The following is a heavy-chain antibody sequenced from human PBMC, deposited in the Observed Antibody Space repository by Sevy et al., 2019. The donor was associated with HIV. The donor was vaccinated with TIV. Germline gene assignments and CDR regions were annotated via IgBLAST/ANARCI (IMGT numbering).Heavy chain of an antibody. J-gene: IGHJ3*02. D-gene: IGHD5-12*01. Sequence: ASVKVSCKASGYTFTSYGISWVRHAPGQGLEWMGWMSAYNGNTNYAQKLQGRVTMTTDTSTGTAYMELRSLRSDDTAVYYCARVPRSAYDDTFDIWGQGTMVTVSS. CDR2: MSAYNGNT. V-gene: IGHV1-18*01. CDR1: GYTFTSYG. CDR3: ARVPRSAYDDTFDI.